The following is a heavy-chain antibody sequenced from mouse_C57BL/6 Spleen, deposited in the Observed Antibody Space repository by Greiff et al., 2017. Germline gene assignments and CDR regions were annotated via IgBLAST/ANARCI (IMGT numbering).Heavy chain of an antibody. CDR1: GFSLTSYG. V-gene: IGHV2-6-1*01. D-gene: IGHD2-4*01. CDR3: ARQEDYDYAFYAMDY. CDR2: IWSDGST. Sequence: VQLQQSGPGLVAPSQSLSITCTVSGFSLTSYGVHWVRQPPGKGLEWLVVIWSDGSTTYNSALKSRLSISKDNSKSQVLLKMNSLQTDDTAMYYCARQEDYDYAFYAMDYWGQGTSVTVSS. J-gene: IGHJ4*01.